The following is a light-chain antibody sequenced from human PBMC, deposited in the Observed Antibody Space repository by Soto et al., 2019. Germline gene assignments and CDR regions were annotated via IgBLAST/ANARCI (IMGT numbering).Light chain of an antibody. V-gene: IGLV2-14*01. CDR2: DVD. CDR3: SSHTTSSTRI. CDR1: GSDVGGYDY. J-gene: IGLJ2*01. Sequence: QSALTQPASVSGSPGQSITISCTGTGSDVGGYDYVSWYQQHPGKAPKLMIYDVDNRPSGVSDRFSGSKSGNTASLTISGLQTEDEADYYCSSHTTSSTRIFGGGTKVTVL.